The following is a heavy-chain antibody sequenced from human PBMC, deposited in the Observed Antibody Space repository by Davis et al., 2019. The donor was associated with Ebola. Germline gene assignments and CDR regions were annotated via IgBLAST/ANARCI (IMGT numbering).Heavy chain of an antibody. V-gene: IGHV3-30*03. Sequence: GESLKISCAASGFTFSSYGMHWVRQAPGKGLEWVAVISYDGTKNYYADSVKGRFTISRDNAKNSLYLQMNSLRAEDTAVYYCARDSAVAGTFDYWGQGTLVTVSS. D-gene: IGHD6-19*01. CDR1: GFTFSSYG. CDR3: ARDSAVAGTFDY. CDR2: ISYDGTKN. J-gene: IGHJ4*02.